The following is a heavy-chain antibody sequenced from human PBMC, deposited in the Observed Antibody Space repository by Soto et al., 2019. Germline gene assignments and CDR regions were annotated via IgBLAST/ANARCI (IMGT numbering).Heavy chain of an antibody. CDR2: ISTSGTT. D-gene: IGHD6-19*01. CDR1: GASISSYF. CDR3: AREAGPDRWFDP. V-gene: IGHV4-4*07. J-gene: IGHJ5*02. Sequence: ETLSLTCTVSGASISSYFWTWIRQPAGKGLDWIGRISTSGTTNYNPSLKSRVTLSVDTSKNHFSLNLSSLTAADTAVYYCAREAGPDRWFDPWGQGTLVTVSS.